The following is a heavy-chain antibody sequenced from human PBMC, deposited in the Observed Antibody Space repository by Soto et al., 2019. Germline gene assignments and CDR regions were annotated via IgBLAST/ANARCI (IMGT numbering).Heavy chain of an antibody. CDR2: IYYSGST. V-gene: IGHV4-30-4*02. CDR3: ARKGEEPTAPWDY. D-gene: IGHD1-26*01. Sequence: PSETLSLSCTVSGGSISSGDYYWSWIRQPPGKGLEWIGYIYYSGSTYYNPSLKSRVTVSVDTSKNQFSLKLSSVTPADTAVYYCARKGEEPTAPWDYWCQGTLVTVSS. CDR1: GGSISSGDYY. J-gene: IGHJ4*02.